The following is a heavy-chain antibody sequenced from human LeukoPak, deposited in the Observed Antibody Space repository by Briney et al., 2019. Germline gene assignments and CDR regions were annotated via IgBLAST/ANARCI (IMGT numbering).Heavy chain of an antibody. CDR3: ARDSGRLAAAGDY. J-gene: IGHJ4*02. CDR1: GFTFSSYW. D-gene: IGHD6-13*01. CDR2: INSDGSST. V-gene: IGHV3-74*01. Sequence: GGSLRLSCAASGFTFSSYWMHWVRHAPGKGLVWVSRINSDGSSTNYADSVKGRFTISRDNAKNTLYLQMNSLRAEDTAVYYCARDSGRLAAAGDYCGQGTLVTVSS.